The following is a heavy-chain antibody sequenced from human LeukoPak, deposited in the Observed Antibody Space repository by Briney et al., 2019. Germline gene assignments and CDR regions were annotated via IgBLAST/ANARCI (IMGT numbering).Heavy chain of an antibody. CDR2: ISSSGFTI. Sequence: PGGSLRLSCAASGFTFSDYYMTWIRQAPGKGLEWLSYISSSGFTIFYADSVKGRFTISRDNAKNSLFLQMNSLRAEDTAVYYCARVLYGDYSPFDYWGQGTLVPVSS. V-gene: IGHV3-11*01. D-gene: IGHD4-17*01. CDR1: GFTFSDYY. CDR3: ARVLYGDYSPFDY. J-gene: IGHJ4*02.